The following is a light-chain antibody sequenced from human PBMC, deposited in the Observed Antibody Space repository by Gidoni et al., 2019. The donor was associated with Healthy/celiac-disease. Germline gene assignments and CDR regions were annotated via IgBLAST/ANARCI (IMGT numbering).Light chain of an antibody. V-gene: IGLV2-14*01. CDR3: SSYTSSSSVV. CDR1: SSDVDGYNH. CDR2: DVS. J-gene: IGLJ2*01. Sequence: QSALTQPASVPGSPGPSITICCTGTSSDVDGYNHVSWYQQHPGKAPNLLIYDVSNRPSGVSNRFSGSKSGNTASLTISGLQADDEADYYCSSYTSSSSVVFGGGTKLTVL.